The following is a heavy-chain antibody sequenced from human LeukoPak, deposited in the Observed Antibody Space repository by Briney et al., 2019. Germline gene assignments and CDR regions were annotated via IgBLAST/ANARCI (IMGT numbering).Heavy chain of an antibody. CDR3: ARGRGYQNDY. CDR1: GYTFTNFD. V-gene: IGHV1-8*01. CDR2: MNPNSGNT. J-gene: IGHJ4*02. Sequence: ASVKVSCKASGYTFTNFDINWVRQATGQGLEWMGWMNPNSGNTGYAQKFQGRVTMTRNTSISTAYMELSRLRSDDTAVYYCARGRGYQNDYWGQGTLVTVSS. D-gene: IGHD5-18*01.